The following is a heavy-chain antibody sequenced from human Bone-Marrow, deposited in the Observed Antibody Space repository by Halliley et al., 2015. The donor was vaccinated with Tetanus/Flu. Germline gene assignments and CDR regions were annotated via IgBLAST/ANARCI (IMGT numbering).Heavy chain of an antibody. V-gene: IGHV3-48*02. Sequence: SYISTSSSIYYADSVKGRFTIPRDKAKNSLYLQMNSLRDEDTAVYYCAIEPLRFSDYNGMDVWGQGTTVTVSS. J-gene: IGHJ6*02. CDR3: AIEPLRFSDYNGMDV. D-gene: IGHD3-3*01. CDR2: ISTSSSI.